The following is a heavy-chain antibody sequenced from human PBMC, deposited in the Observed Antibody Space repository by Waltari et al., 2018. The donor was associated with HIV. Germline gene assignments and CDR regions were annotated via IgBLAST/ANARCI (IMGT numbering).Heavy chain of an antibody. CDR2: IYTSRST. CDR1: GGSISSGSYY. V-gene: IGHV4-61*02. D-gene: IGHD4-17*01. CDR3: ARATGDSPFDY. J-gene: IGHJ4*02. Sequence: QVQLQESGPGLVKPSQTLSLTCTVSGGSISSGSYYWRWIRQPAGKGLEWIGRIYTSRSTNYNPSLKSRVTISVDTSKNQLSLKLSSVTAADTAVYYCARATGDSPFDYWGQGTLVTVSS.